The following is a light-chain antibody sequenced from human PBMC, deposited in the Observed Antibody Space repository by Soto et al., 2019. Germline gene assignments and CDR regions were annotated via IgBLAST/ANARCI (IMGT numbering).Light chain of an antibody. CDR2: GAS. V-gene: IGKV1-8*01. Sequence: AIRMTQSPSSFSASTGDRVTITCRASQDISNYLAWYQQRPGKAPSLLIYGASTLQSGVPSRFSGSGSGADFNLTISCLQSEDFATYYCQQYYNYPRTFGQGTNVEIK. CDR1: QDISNY. J-gene: IGKJ1*01. CDR3: QQYYNYPRT.